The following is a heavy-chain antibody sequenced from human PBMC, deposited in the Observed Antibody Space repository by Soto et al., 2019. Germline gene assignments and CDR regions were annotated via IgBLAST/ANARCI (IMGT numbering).Heavy chain of an antibody. V-gene: IGHV3-33*01. CDR2: IWYDGSNK. D-gene: IGHD3-22*01. Sequence: QVQLVESGGGVVQPGRSLRLSCAASGFTFSSYGMHWVRQAPGKGLEWVAVIWYDGSNKYYADSVKGRFTISRDNSKNTLYLQMYSLRAEDTAVYYCARDRSVVISAWWFDPWGQGTLVTVSS. CDR1: GFTFSSYG. J-gene: IGHJ5*02. CDR3: ARDRSVVISAWWFDP.